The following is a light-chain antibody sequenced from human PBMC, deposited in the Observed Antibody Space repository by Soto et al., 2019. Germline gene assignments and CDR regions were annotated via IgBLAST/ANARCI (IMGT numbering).Light chain of an antibody. CDR2: SNI. J-gene: IGLJ2*01. CDR3: ATWDDSLNGVV. CDR1: SSNVGGNP. Sequence: QSVLTQPPSASGTPGQRVTISCSGSSSNVGGNPVNWYQHVPTTAPKLLIYSNIQRPSGVPDRFSGSKRQSDASASLAISGLQSDDEGDYYCATWDDSLNGVVFGGGTKVTVL. V-gene: IGLV1-44*01.